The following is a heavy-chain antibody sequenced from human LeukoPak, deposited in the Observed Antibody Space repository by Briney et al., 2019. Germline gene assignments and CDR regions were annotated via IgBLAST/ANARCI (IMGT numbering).Heavy chain of an antibody. D-gene: IGHD6-13*01. CDR2: IYNSGNT. Sequence: SETLSLTCTVSGGSISNYYWTWIRQPPGKGLESIGYIYNSGNTNYNPSLKSRVTISVDTSKNQFSLELSSVTTSDTAVYYCARALYSASWSYRGPGTLVTVSS. CDR3: ARALYSASWSY. J-gene: IGHJ4*02. V-gene: IGHV4-59*01. CDR1: GGSISNYY.